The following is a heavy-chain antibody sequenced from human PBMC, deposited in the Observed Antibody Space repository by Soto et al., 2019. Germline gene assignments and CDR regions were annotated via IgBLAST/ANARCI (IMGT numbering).Heavy chain of an antibody. V-gene: IGHV3-64D*06. CDR3: VQPPGYYYDSRTYYSG. Sequence: GGSLRRSCSASGFTFYSYDIHWVRQAPGKGLEYVSAISTNGDRTYYADSVKGRFTISRDNSKNTLYLQMSSLRAEDTAVYYCVQPPGYYYDSRTYYSGWGQGTRVTVYS. J-gene: IGHJ4*02. CDR2: ISTNGDRT. CDR1: GFTFYSYD. D-gene: IGHD3-22*01.